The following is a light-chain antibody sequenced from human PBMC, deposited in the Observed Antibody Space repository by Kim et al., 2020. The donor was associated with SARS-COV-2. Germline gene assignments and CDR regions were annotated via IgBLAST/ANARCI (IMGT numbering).Light chain of an antibody. J-gene: IGKJ1*01. CDR3: LHYDSYTWT. CDR1: QDINNY. CDR2: SAS. Sequence: DIQMTQSPSAMSASVGDRVTITCRASQDINNYLAWFQQKPGKVPTRLVFSASALHSGVPSRFSGSGSGTEFTLTISSLQPEDFATYYCLHYDSYTWTFGQGTKVDIK. V-gene: IGKV1-17*03.